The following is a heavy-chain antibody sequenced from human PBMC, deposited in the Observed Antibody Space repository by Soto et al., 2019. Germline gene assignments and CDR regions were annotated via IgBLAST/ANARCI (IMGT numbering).Heavy chain of an antibody. J-gene: IGHJ1*01. CDR3: AREYPLAAAGLSYFQH. CDR1: GGSISSYY. D-gene: IGHD6-13*01. V-gene: IGHV4-59*01. Sequence: SETLRLTCTVSGGSISSYYWSWIRQPPGKGLEWIGYIYYSGSTNYNPSLKSRVTISVDTSKNQFSLKLSSVTAADTAVYYCAREYPLAAAGLSYFQHWGQGTLVTISS. CDR2: IYYSGST.